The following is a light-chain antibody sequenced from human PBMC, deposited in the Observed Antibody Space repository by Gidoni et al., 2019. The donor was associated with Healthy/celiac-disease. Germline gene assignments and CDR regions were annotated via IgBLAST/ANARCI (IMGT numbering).Light chain of an antibody. CDR2: GNS. J-gene: IGLJ2*01. CDR3: QSYDSSLSPYVV. CDR1: SSNIGAGYD. Sequence: QSVLTQPPSVSGPPGQSVTISCTGSSSNIGAGYDVHWYQQLPGTAPKLLIYGNSNRPSGVPDRFSGSKSGTSASLAITGLQAEDEADYYCQSYDSSLSPYVVFGGGTKLTVL. V-gene: IGLV1-40*01.